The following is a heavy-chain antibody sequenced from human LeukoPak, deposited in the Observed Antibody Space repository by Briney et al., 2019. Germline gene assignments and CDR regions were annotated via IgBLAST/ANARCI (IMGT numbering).Heavy chain of an antibody. Sequence: PSETLSLTCTVSGGSISGYYWSWIRQPPGKGLEWIGYIYYSGSTNYNPSLRSRVTISVDTSKNQFSLKLSSVTAADTAVYYCARHSLKTYYYDSSGPGAFDIWGQGTMVTVSS. V-gene: IGHV4-59*01. CDR2: IYYSGST. J-gene: IGHJ3*02. D-gene: IGHD3-22*01. CDR1: GGSISGYY. CDR3: ARHSLKTYYYDSSGPGAFDI.